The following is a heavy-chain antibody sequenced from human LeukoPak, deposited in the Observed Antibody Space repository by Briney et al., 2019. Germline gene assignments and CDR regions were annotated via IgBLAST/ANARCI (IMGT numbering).Heavy chain of an antibody. J-gene: IGHJ4*02. CDR1: GGTFSSYA. D-gene: IGHD3-9*01. CDR2: IIPSFGTA. CDR3: ARGRQLRYFDWLLSPED. V-gene: IGHV1-69*06. Sequence: ASVKVSCKASGGTFSSYAISWVRQAPAQGLEWMGGIIPSFGTANYAQKLQGRVTITADKSTSIPYIQLSSLRSEDTAVYYCARGRQLRYFDWLLSPEDGGQGTLVTVSS.